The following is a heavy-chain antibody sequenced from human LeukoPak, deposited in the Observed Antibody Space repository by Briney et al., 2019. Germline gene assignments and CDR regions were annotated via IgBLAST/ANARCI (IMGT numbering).Heavy chain of an antibody. D-gene: IGHD2-8*01. J-gene: IGHJ3*02. V-gene: IGHV6-1*01. CDR3: ARVGVLMVYAVDAFDI. CDR1: GDSVSSNSAA. CDR2: TYYRSKWYN. Sequence: SQTLSLTCAISGDSVSSNSAAWNWIRQSPSRGLEWLGRTYYRSKWYNDYAVSVKSRITINPDTSKNQFSLQLNSVTPEDTAVYYCARVGVLMVYAVDAFDIWGQGTMVTVSS.